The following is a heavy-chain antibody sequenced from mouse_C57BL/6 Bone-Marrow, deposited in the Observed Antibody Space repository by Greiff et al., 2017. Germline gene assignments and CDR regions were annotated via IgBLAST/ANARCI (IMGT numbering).Heavy chain of an antibody. J-gene: IGHJ4*01. Sequence: QVQLQQPGAELVKPGASVKLSCKASGYTFTNYWMHWVKQRPGQGLEWIGMMHPNGGSPDYNEKFKSEATLSVDKSSRTADMELSSLTSEDSAVYFCARSYDDDDYTMDYWCQGTAVTV. CDR1: GYTFTNYW. CDR2: MHPNGGSP. V-gene: IGHV1-64*01. CDR3: ARSYDDDDYTMDY. D-gene: IGHD2-4*01.